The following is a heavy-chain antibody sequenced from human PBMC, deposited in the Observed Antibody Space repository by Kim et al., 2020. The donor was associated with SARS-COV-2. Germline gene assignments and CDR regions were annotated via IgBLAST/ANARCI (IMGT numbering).Heavy chain of an antibody. D-gene: IGHD3-10*01. J-gene: IGHJ4*02. Sequence: AAPVKGRFTISRDDSKNTLYLPMNSLKTEDTAVYYCTSGLGFGEPSPSDYWGQGTLVTVSS. V-gene: IGHV3-15*01. CDR3: TSGLGFGEPSPSDY.